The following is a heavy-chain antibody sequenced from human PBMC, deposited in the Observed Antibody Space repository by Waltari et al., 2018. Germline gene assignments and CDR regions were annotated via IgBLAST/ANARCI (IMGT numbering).Heavy chain of an antibody. CDR3: ARGLLSGTTDYYYYYMDV. CDR2: IIPSLGTP. Sequence: QVQVVQSGAEVKKPGSSVKISCKASGYTFSPNVTTWLRQAPGQGLEWMGGIIPSLGTPRYAQKFQGRVTITADESTTTAYMELRSLRSEDTAIYYCARGLLSGTTDYYYYYMDVWGKGTTVTIS. CDR1: GYTFSPNV. J-gene: IGHJ6*03. V-gene: IGHV1-69*11. D-gene: IGHD1-7*01.